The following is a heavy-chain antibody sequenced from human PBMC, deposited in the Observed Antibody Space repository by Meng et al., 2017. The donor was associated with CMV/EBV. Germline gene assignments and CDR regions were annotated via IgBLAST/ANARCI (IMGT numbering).Heavy chain of an antibody. CDR1: GGSISSYY. J-gene: IGHJ6*02. CDR3: ARASVVVPAAIGNGRMDV. CDR2: IYYSGST. D-gene: IGHD2-2*01. V-gene: IGHV4-59*01. Sequence: GSLRLSCTVSGGSISSYYWSWIRQPPGKGLEWIGYIYYSGSTNYNPSLKSRVTISVDTSKNQFSLKLSFVTAADTAVYYCARASVVVPAAIGNGRMDVWGQGTTVTVSS.